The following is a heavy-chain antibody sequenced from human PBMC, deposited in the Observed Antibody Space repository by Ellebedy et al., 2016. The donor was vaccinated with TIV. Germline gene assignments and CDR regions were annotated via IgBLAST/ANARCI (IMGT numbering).Heavy chain of an antibody. CDR2: LFYTGSS. CDR1: GDSMSSSIYY. CDR3: AREAHYHGSTRYYNGEFDP. V-gene: IGHV4-39*06. D-gene: IGHD3-10*01. Sequence: SETLSLXXTVSGDSMSSSIYYWGWIRQSPGKGLEWIATLFYTGSSYFNPSLKSRVTISIDTSKNQLPLTMSSVTAADTAVYYCAREAHYHGSTRYYNGEFDPWGQGTLVTVSA. J-gene: IGHJ5*02.